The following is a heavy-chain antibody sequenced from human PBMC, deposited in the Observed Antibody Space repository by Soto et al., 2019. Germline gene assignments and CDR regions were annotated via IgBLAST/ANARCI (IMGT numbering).Heavy chain of an antibody. CDR1: GFTFSSFP. CDR2: ISYDGSNK. J-gene: IGHJ4*02. V-gene: IGHV3-30-3*01. D-gene: IGHD1-26*01. Sequence: QVQLVESGGGVVQPGRSLRLSCAASGFTFSSFPMHWVRQAPGKGLEWVAVISYDGSNKYYADSVRGRFTISRDNSKNTLYLQMNSLRAEDTAVYYCARRGGGYSGSYLGYFDYWGQGTLGTVSS. CDR3: ARRGGGYSGSYLGYFDY.